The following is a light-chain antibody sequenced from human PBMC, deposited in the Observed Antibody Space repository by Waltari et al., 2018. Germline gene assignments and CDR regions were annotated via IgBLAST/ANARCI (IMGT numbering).Light chain of an antibody. V-gene: IGLV1-40*01. CDR1: TSTFGAGSD. J-gene: IGLJ2*01. Sequence: QSALTQPPSLSGAPGQRVSISCPGKTSTFGAGSDVHWYHQLPEAAPKLLIYNNSNRPSGVPDRFSGSKSGTSASLAITGLQADDEADYYCQSYDSALRNVVFGGGTKLTV. CDR3: QSYDSALRNVV. CDR2: NNS.